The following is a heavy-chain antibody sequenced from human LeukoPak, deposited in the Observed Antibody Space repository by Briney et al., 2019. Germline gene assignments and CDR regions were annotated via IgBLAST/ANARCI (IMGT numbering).Heavy chain of an antibody. Sequence: SETLSLTCTVSGGSISSSGYYWGWIRQPPGKGLEWIGNIYYGGNTYYNPSLKSRVTMSVDTSKNQFSLKLTSVTAADTAVYYCARLRDSSGFYSRVWGQGTLVTVSS. CDR2: IYYGGNT. CDR3: ARLRDSSGFYSRV. D-gene: IGHD3-22*01. V-gene: IGHV4-39*01. J-gene: IGHJ4*02. CDR1: GGSISSSGYY.